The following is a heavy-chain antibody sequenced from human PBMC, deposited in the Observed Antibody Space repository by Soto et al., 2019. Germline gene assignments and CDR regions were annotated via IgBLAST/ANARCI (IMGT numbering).Heavy chain of an antibody. D-gene: IGHD3-3*01. CDR1: GASISSIGYN. Sequence: SETLSLICTVSGASISSIGYNWGWIPQPPXKALEWIGSIYYSGSTYYNQSLNSRDTISVDTSNNLFSLKLSPMTAADTAVYYCARHVQYDFWSGYYTGYYYAMDVWGQGTTVTVS. CDR3: ARHVQYDFWSGYYTGYYYAMDV. J-gene: IGHJ6*02. V-gene: IGHV4-39*01. CDR2: IYYSGST.